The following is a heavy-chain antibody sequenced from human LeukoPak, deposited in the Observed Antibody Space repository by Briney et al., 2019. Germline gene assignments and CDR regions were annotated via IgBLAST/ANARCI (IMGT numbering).Heavy chain of an antibody. J-gene: IGHJ4*02. CDR1: GYTFTGYY. CDR3: ARAPASSGWAIDY. D-gene: IGHD6-19*01. V-gene: IGHV1-2*06. CDR2: INPNSGGT. Sequence: VASVNVSCKASGYTFTGYYMHWVRQAPGQRLEWMGRINPNSGGTNYAQKFQGRVTMTRDTSISTAYMELSRLRSDDTAVYYCARAPASSGWAIDYWGQGTLVTVSS.